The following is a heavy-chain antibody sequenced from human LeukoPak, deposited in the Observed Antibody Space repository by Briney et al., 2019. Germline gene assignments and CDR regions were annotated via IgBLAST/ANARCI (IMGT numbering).Heavy chain of an antibody. CDR1: GFTVSSNY. D-gene: IGHD3-22*01. CDR2: IYSGGST. CDR3: AMTYYFDSSGYYKLDY. Sequence: GGSLRLSCAASGFTVSSNYMSWVRHTPGKGLEWVSVIYSGGSTYYADSVKGRFTISRDNSKNTLYLQMNSLRAEGTAVYYCAMTYYFDSSGYYKLDYWGQGTLVTVSS. V-gene: IGHV3-53*01. J-gene: IGHJ4*02.